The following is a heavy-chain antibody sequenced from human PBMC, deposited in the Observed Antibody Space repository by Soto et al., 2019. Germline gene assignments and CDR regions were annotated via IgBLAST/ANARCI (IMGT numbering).Heavy chain of an antibody. CDR3: AKDLTAGYCSGGSCYSVYNYGMDV. V-gene: IGHV3-23*01. J-gene: IGHJ6*02. Sequence: GGSRRLSCAASGFTFSSYAMSLVRHAPGKGLEWVSAISGSGGSTYYADSVKGRFTISRDNSKNTLYLQMNSLRAEDTAVYFCAKDLTAGYCSGGSCYSVYNYGMDVWGQGT. CDR1: GFTFSSYA. D-gene: IGHD2-15*01. CDR2: ISGSGGST.